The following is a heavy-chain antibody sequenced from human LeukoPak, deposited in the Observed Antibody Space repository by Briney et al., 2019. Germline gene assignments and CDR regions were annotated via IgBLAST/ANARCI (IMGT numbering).Heavy chain of an antibody. Sequence: GGSLRLSCAASGFTFSSYAMSWVRQAPGKGLEWFSAISGSGGSTYYADSVKGRFTISRDNSKNTLYLQMNSLRAEDTAVYYCATSTTVTWYYFDYWGQGTLVTVSS. CDR1: GFTFSSYA. J-gene: IGHJ4*02. CDR3: ATSTTVTWYYFDY. V-gene: IGHV3-23*01. CDR2: ISGSGGST. D-gene: IGHD4-17*01.